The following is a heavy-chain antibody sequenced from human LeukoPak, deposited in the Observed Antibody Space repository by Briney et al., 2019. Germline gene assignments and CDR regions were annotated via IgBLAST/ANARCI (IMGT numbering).Heavy chain of an antibody. D-gene: IGHD1-26*01. V-gene: IGHV5-51*03. CDR1: GYSFTSYW. Sequence: PGESLKISCKGSGYSFTSYWIGWVRQMPGKGLDWMGLIYPGDSDTRYSPSFQGQVTISADKSISTAYLQWSSLKTSDTAMYYCARVNSGSYWVGAFDIWGQGTMVTVSS. J-gene: IGHJ3*02. CDR3: ARVNSGSYWVGAFDI. CDR2: IYPGDSDT.